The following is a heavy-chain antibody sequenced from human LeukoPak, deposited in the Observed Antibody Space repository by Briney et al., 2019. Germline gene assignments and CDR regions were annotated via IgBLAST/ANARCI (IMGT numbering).Heavy chain of an antibody. J-gene: IGHJ5*02. CDR3: AKAFSPAATWFDP. D-gene: IGHD2-15*01. CDR1: GFTFSTYG. V-gene: IGHV3-33*06. Sequence: GRSLRLSCAASGFTFSTYGMHWVRQAPGKGLEWVAVIWFDGINKYYADSVKGRFTISRDNSYNTLYLQMNSLRVEDTAVCYCAKAFSPAATWFDPWGQGTLVTVSS. CDR2: IWFDGINK.